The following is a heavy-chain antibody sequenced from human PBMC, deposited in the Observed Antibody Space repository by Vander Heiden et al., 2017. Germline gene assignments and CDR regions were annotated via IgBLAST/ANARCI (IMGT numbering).Heavy chain of an antibody. D-gene: IGHD6-19*01. J-gene: IGHJ4*02. CDR3: AKDGAHQGWSTDY. CDR1: GFTFSSYA. Sequence: EVQLLESGGGLVQPGGSLRLSCAASGFTFSSYAMRWVRQAPGKGLGWFSAISGRGGSPYYAESVKGLSISARDNSKNTLNRQMNSLRAEDTAGEDWAKDGAHQGWSTDYWGQGTLVTVSS. CDR2: ISGRGGSP. V-gene: IGHV3-23*01.